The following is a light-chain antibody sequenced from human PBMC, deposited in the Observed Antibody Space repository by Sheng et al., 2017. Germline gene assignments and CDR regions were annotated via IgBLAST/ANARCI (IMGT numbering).Light chain of an antibody. J-gene: IGKJ5*01. CDR1: RPFTA. V-gene: IGKV1-39*01. CDR2: AAS. CDR3: QQGHGVYIT. Sequence: DIQMTQSPSSLSASVGDRGSPSLAGQVRPFTAMFIVSAETRKAPTLLIFAASSLLSGVPXRFSGSGSGTNFTLTITSLQPEDFATYFCQQGHGVYITFGQGTRLEIK.